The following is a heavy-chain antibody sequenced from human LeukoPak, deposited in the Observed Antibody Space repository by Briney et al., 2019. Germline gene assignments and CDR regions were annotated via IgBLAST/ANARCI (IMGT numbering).Heavy chain of an antibody. D-gene: IGHD6-13*01. J-gene: IGHJ4*02. CDR1: GDGVSSKSAA. Sequence: SQTLSLTCAISGDGVSSKSAAWNWIRQSPSRGLEWLGRTYYRSKWFSEYTLSVKSRITIKPDTSKNQFTLQLNSVTPEDTAVYYCARARGYLENWGQGTLVTVSS. V-gene: IGHV6-1*01. CDR2: TYYRSKWFS. CDR3: ARARGYLEN.